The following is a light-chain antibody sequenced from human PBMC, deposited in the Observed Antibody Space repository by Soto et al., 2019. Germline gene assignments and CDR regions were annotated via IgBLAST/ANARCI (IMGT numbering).Light chain of an antibody. CDR2: GTS. CDR1: QSVSNY. Sequence: EIVLTQSPATLSLSPGERATLSCRASQSVSNYLAWYQQKPGQAPRLLIYGTSSRATGIPDRFSGSGSGTDFTLTISRLEPEDFAVYYCQQYTTSSWTFGQGTKVDIK. V-gene: IGKV3-20*01. J-gene: IGKJ1*01. CDR3: QQYTTSSWT.